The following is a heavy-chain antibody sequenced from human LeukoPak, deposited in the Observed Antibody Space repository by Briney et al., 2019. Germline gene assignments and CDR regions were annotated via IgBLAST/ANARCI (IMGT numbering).Heavy chain of an antibody. CDR3: ARGVILDY. CDR1: GFTFSSYG. CDR2: IKQDGSEK. J-gene: IGHJ4*02. V-gene: IGHV3-7*04. Sequence: PGGPLRLSCAASGFTFSSYGMSWVRQAPGKGLEWVANIKQDGSEKYYVDSVKGRFTISRDNAKNSLYLQMNSLRAEDTAVYYCARGVILDYWGQGTLVTVSS. D-gene: IGHD2/OR15-2a*01.